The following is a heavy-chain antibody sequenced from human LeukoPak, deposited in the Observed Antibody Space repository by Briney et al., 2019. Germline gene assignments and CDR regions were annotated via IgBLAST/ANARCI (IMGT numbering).Heavy chain of an antibody. CDR1: GYTFTSYG. CDR2: ISAYNGNT. D-gene: IGHD3-10*01. Sequence: ASVKVSCKASGYTFTSYGISWVRQAPGQGLEWMGWISAYNGNTNYAQKLQGRVTMTTDTSTSTAYMELRSLRSDDTAVYYCARDREMDELLWFGDAADYWGQGTLVTVSS. V-gene: IGHV1-18*01. CDR3: ARDREMDELLWFGDAADY. J-gene: IGHJ4*02.